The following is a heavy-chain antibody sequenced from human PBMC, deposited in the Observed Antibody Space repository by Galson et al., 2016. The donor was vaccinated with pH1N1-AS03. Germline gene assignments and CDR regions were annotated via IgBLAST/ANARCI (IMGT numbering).Heavy chain of an antibody. CDR2: INPNNGVT. V-gene: IGHV1-2*04. CDR3: ARDPRGPCSSASCPTTYYFGMDV. D-gene: IGHD1-26*01. J-gene: IGHJ6*02. CDR1: GYIFTGFY. Sequence: SVKVSCKASGYIFTGFYVHWVLQAPGQGLEWMGWINPNNGVTNYAQKFQAWVTMTGDTSISTAYMELYGLKSDDTAVYYCARDPRGPCSSASCPTTYYFGMDVWGQGTTVIVSS.